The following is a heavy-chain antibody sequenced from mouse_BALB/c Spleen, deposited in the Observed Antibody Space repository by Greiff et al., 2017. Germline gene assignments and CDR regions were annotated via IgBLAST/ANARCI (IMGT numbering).Heavy chain of an antibody. J-gene: IGHJ4*01. D-gene: IGHD1-1*01. Sequence: DVQLQESGPGLVKPSQSLSLTCTVTGYSITSDYAWNWIRQFPGNKLEWMGYISYSGSTSYNPSLKSRISITRDTSKNQFFLQLNSVTTEDTATYYCARRNSYYGSSYYYAMDYWGQGTSVTVSS. CDR1: GYSITSDYA. CDR3: ARRNSYYGSSYYYAMDY. CDR2: ISYSGST. V-gene: IGHV3-2*02.